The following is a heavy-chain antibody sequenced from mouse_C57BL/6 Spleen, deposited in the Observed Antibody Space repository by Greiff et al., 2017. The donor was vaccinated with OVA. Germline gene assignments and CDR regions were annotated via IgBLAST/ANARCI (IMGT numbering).Heavy chain of an antibody. D-gene: IGHD2-5*01. CDR2: ISSGSSTI. Sequence: EVHLVESGGGLVKPGGSLKLSCAASGFTFSDYGMHWVRQAPEKGLEWVAYISSGSSTIYYADTVKGRFTISRDNAKNTLFLQMTSLRSEDTAMYYCAREDYYSNYLYYFDYWGQGTTLTVSS. J-gene: IGHJ2*01. V-gene: IGHV5-17*01. CDR1: GFTFSDYG. CDR3: AREDYYSNYLYYFDY.